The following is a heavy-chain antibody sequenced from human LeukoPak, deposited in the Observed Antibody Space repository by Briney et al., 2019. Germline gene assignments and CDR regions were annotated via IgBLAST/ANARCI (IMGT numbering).Heavy chain of an antibody. CDR2: IYYSGST. Sequence: ASETLSLTCTVSGGSISSSSYYWGWIRQPPGKGLEWIGSIYYSGSTYYNPSLKSRVTISVDTSKNQFSLKLSSVTAADTAVYYCARRVFEENYMDVWGKGTTVTVSS. J-gene: IGHJ6*03. CDR1: GGSISSSSYY. CDR3: ARRVFEENYMDV. D-gene: IGHD3-16*01. V-gene: IGHV4-39*01.